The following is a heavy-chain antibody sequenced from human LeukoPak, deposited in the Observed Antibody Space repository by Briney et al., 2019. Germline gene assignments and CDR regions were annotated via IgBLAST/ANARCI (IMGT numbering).Heavy chain of an antibody. V-gene: IGHV1-46*01. CDR1: GYTFTSYY. D-gene: IGHD3-22*01. CDR3: AREAPERAGGYDSSGYYYDAFDI. CDR2: INPSGGST. Sequence: ASVKVSCKASGYTFTSYYMHWVRQAPGQGLEWMGIINPSGGSTSYAQKFQGRVTMTRDTSTSTVYMELSSLRSDDTAVYYCAREAPERAGGYDSSGYYYDAFDIWGQGTMVTVSS. J-gene: IGHJ3*02.